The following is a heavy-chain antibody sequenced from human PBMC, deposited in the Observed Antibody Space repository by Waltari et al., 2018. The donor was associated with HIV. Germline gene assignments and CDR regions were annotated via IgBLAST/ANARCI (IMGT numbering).Heavy chain of an antibody. D-gene: IGHD3-9*01. J-gene: IGHJ6*02. CDR1: GFTCSKFG. CDR3: VRTQIDPYYGMDV. Sequence: EEQLVESGGNLVQRGGSLGLSCVASGFTCSKFGMTWVGQAPGKGLEWLGNIKADETERSYADSVRVRFTTSRDNSKNLLFLQMNNLRVEDTALYYCVRTQIDPYYGMDVWGHGTVVTVSS. CDR2: IKADETER. V-gene: IGHV3-7*01.